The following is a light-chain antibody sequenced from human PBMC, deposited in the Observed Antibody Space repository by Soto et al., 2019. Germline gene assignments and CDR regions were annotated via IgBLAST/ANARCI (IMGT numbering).Light chain of an antibody. CDR1: QSVSSY. V-gene: IGKV3-11*01. CDR3: QQYHNWPA. J-gene: IGKJ1*01. Sequence: EIVLTQTPGALSLSPGERATLSCRASQSVSSYLAWYKQKPGQAPRLLIYGASNRATGIPDRFSGSGSGTDFTLTIRRLEPEDFAVDYCQQYHNWPAFGQGTKLDIK. CDR2: GAS.